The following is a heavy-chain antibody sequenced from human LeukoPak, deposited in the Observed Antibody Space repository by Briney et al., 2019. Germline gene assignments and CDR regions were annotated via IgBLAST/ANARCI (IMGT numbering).Heavy chain of an antibody. D-gene: IGHD6-13*01. CDR2: IRFDESNK. V-gene: IGHV3-30*02. CDR1: RFTFSNYG. J-gene: IGHJ6*03. CDR3: ARLKQQLVRLLSRDTTYYYYYYMDV. Sequence: PGGSLRLSCAASRFTFSNYGMHWVRQAPGKGLEWVAFIRFDESNKYYADSVKGRFTISRDNSKNTLYLQMNSLRAEDTAVYYCARLKQQLVRLLSRDTTYYYYYYMDVWGKGTTVTVSS.